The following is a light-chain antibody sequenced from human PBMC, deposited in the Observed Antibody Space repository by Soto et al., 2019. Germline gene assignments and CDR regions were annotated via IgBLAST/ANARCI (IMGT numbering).Light chain of an antibody. CDR2: GAS. J-gene: IGKJ5*01. CDR1: QSVSSSY. Sequence: EIVLTQSPGTLSLSPGERATLSCRASQSVSSSYLAWYQQKPGQAPRLLIYGASSRATGIPDRFSGSGSGTDFTLTISRREPEDFAVYYCQQYGSPPITFGQGTRLEI. CDR3: QQYGSPPIT. V-gene: IGKV3-20*01.